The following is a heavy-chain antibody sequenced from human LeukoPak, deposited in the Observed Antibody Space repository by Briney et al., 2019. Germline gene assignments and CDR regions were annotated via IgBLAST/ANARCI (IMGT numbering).Heavy chain of an antibody. V-gene: IGHV3-7*01. J-gene: IGHJ4*02. CDR2: INQDGSKK. CDR1: GFTFSSYA. CDR3: ARGQTLTF. Sequence: GGSLRLSCAASGFTFSSYAMTWVRQAPGKGLEWVANINQDGSKKFYVDSVKGRFTISRDNAKNALYLQMNSLRAEDTGVYFCARGQTLTFWGQGTLVTVSS.